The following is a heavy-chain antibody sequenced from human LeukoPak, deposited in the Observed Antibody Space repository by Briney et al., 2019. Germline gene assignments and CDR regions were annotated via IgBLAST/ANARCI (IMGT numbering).Heavy chain of an antibody. V-gene: IGHV3-7*01. D-gene: IGHD3-22*01. Sequence: GGSLRLSCAASGLTFSSYWMSWVRQAPGKGLEWVANIKQDGSEKYYVDSVKGRFTNSRDNAKNSLYLQMNSLRAEDTAVYYCAREFPYYYDTSGYYVDYWGQGTLVTVSS. CDR3: AREFPYYYDTSGYYVDY. CDR1: GLTFSSYW. CDR2: IKQDGSEK. J-gene: IGHJ4*02.